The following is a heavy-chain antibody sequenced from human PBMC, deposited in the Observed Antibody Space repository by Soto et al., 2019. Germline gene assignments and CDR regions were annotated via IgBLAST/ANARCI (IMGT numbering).Heavy chain of an antibody. CDR1: GDSVSINSAA. CDR3: SSERAGNFMS. J-gene: IGHJ5*02. V-gene: IGHV6-1*01. Sequence: SQTLSLTCAISGDSVSINSAAWNWIRQSPSRGREWVGRAYYRSRWYNDYGVSGKSRIIINPDTSKSQFSLQLNSVTPEDTAVYYCSSERAGNFMSWGQGTLVTVSS. D-gene: IGHD6-19*01. CDR2: AYYRSRWYN.